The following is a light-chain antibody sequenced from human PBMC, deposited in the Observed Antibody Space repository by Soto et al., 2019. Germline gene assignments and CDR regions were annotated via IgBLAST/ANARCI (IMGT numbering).Light chain of an antibody. CDR3: LQYGSTPST. CDR1: QSVHSSY. CDR2: GAT. J-gene: IGKJ4*01. Sequence: EIVLTQYPGTLSLSPGESATLSCRASQSVHSSYLAWYQQTPGQAPRLLVYGATSRATGIPDRFSGSGVGTDFNLTISRLEPEGFAVYYCLQYGSTPSTFGGGTKVENK. V-gene: IGKV3-20*01.